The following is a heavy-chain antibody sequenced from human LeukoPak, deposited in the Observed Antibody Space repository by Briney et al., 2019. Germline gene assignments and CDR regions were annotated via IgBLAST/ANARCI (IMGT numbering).Heavy chain of an antibody. J-gene: IGHJ6*03. CDR2: ISSSSSYI. CDR3: ARVGTAHYYYYYYMDV. Sequence: GGSLRLPCAASGFTFSSYSMNWVRQAPGKGLEWVSSISSSSSYIYYADSVKGRFTISRDNAKNSLYLQMNSLRAEDTAVYYCARVGTAHYYYYYYMDVWGKGTTVTVSS. CDR1: GFTFSSYS. V-gene: IGHV3-21*01. D-gene: IGHD1-1*01.